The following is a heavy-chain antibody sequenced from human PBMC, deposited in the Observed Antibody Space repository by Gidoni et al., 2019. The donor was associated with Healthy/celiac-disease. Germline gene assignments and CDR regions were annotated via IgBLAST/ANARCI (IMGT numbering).Heavy chain of an antibody. J-gene: IGHJ4*02. V-gene: IGHV3-23*04. Sequence: EVQLVESGGGLVQPGGSLRLPCAPSGFPFSSYAISRVRQAPGKGLEWISAMSGSGGSTYSADSVKGRFTISRDNSKSTLYLKMNSLRAEDTAVYYWAKGRLLWGWGGDNYYGSGSPDYWGQGTLVTVSS. CDR3: AKGRLLWGWGGDNYYGSGSPDY. CDR2: MSGSGGST. D-gene: IGHD3-10*01. CDR1: GFPFSSYA.